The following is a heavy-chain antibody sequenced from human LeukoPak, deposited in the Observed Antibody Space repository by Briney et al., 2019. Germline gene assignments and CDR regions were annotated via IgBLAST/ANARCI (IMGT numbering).Heavy chain of an antibody. J-gene: IGHJ4*02. Sequence: GRSLRLSCAASGFTFSSYGMHWVRQAPGKGLEWVTVISYDGSNKYYADSVKGRFTISRDNSKNTLYLQMNSLRAEDTAVYYCAKDNAPSFDYWGQGTLVTVSS. CDR3: AKDNAPSFDY. V-gene: IGHV3-30*18. CDR2: ISYDGSNK. CDR1: GFTFSSYG.